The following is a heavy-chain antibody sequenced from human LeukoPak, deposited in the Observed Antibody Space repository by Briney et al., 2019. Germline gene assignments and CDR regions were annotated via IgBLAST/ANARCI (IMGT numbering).Heavy chain of an antibody. V-gene: IGHV1-46*01. CDR3: ARDLSVGSAGDY. CDR1: GYTFTSYY. D-gene: IGHD6-19*01. CDR2: INPSGGST. Sequence: ASVKVSCTASGYTFTSYYMHWVRQAPGQGLEWMGIINPSGGSTSYAQKFQGRVTMTRDASTSTVYMELSSLRSEDTAVYYCARDLSVGSAGDYWGQGTLVTVSS. J-gene: IGHJ4*02.